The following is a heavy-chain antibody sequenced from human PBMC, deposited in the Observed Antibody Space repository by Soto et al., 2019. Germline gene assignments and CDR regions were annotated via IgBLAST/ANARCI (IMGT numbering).Heavy chain of an antibody. Sequence: SVKVSCKASGGTFSSYTISWVRQAPGQGLEWMGRIIPILGIANYAQKFQGRVTITADKSTSTAYMELSSLGSEDTAVYYCARDSPYYDILTGDAFDIWGQGTMVTVSS. J-gene: IGHJ3*02. CDR2: IIPILGIA. CDR1: GGTFSSYT. V-gene: IGHV1-69*04. D-gene: IGHD3-9*01. CDR3: ARDSPYYDILTGDAFDI.